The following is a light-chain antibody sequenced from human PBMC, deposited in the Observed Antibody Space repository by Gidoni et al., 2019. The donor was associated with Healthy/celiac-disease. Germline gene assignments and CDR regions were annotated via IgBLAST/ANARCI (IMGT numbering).Light chain of an antibody. Sequence: EIVLTLPPGTLSLSPGERATLSCRASQSVSSRYLDWYQQKPGQAPRLLIYGASSRATGIPDRFSGSGSGTDFTLTISRLEPEDFAMYYCQQYGNSPRTFGEGTKVEIK. CDR3: QQYGNSPRT. CDR1: QSVSSRY. V-gene: IGKV3-20*01. CDR2: GAS. J-gene: IGKJ1*01.